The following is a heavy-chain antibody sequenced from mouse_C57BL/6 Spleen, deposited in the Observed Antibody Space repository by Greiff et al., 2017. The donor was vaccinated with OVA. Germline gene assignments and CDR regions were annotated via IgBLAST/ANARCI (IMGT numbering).Heavy chain of an antibody. Sequence: QVQLQQPGAELVMPGASVKLSCKASGYTFTSYWMHWVKQRPGQGLEWIGEIDPSDSYTNYNQKFKGKTTLTVDTSSSTAYMQLSSLTSEDSAVYYCARYLYGSSSFDYWGQGTTLTVSS. CDR3: ARYLYGSSSFDY. CDR1: GYTFTSYW. V-gene: IGHV1-69*01. D-gene: IGHD1-1*01. CDR2: IDPSDSYT. J-gene: IGHJ2*01.